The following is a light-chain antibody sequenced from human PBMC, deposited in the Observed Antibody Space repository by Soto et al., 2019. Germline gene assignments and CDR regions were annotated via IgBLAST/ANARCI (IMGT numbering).Light chain of an antibody. J-gene: IGLJ1*01. CDR1: GSDFGRYNR. Sequence: QSVLTQPPSVSGSPGQSVTISCTGTGSDFGRYNRVSWYQHTPGTAPKLLIYEVTNRPSGVPDRFSGSRSGNTASLTISGLQAEDEADYYCCSYAGSSTYAFGTGTKLTVL. V-gene: IGLV2-18*02. CDR2: EVT. CDR3: CSYAGSSTYA.